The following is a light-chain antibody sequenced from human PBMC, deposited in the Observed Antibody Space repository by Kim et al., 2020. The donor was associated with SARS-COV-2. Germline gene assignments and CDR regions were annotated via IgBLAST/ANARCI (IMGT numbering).Light chain of an antibody. Sequence: ASVGDRVTITCQASQSISSCLAWYQQKPGKAPNVLIYKASSLQRGAPSRFSGSGSGTEFTLSISNLQPDDIATYYCQQYDSYPATFGQGTKVDIK. J-gene: IGKJ1*01. CDR1: QSISSC. V-gene: IGKV1-5*03. CDR3: QQYDSYPAT. CDR2: KAS.